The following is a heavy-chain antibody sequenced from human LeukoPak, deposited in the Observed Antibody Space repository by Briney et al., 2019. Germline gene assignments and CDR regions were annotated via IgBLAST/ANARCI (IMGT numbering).Heavy chain of an antibody. V-gene: IGHV3-53*01. CDR3: ARGVGPMAANTLAY. CDR2: LYSDGNT. Sequence: GGSLRLSCAASGFTVITNDMTWVRQAPGKGLEWVSVLYSDGNTKYADSVQGRFTISRDNSKNTLYLEMNSLSPDDTAVYYCARGVGPMAANTLAYWGQGTLVTVSA. J-gene: IGHJ4*02. D-gene: IGHD3-16*01. CDR1: GFTVITND.